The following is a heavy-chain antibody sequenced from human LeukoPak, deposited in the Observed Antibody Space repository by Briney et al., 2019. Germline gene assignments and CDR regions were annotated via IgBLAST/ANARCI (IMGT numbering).Heavy chain of an antibody. CDR2: ISYDGSNK. V-gene: IGHV3-30-3*01. D-gene: IGHD4-23*01. Sequence: GGSLRLSCAASGFTFSSYAMHWVRQAPGKGLEWVAVISYDGSNKYYADSVKGRFTISRDNSKNTPYLQMNSLRAEDTAVYYCARDRVVTRRDNGYWGQGTLVTVSS. J-gene: IGHJ4*02. CDR1: GFTFSSYA. CDR3: ARDRVVTRRDNGY.